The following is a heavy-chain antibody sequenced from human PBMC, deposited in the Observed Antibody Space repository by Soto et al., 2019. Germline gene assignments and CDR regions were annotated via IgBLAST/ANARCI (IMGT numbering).Heavy chain of an antibody. V-gene: IGHV1-18*01. CDR2: ISAHNGVT. CDR3: ARDRRNNGDPPLDY. CDR1: GYSFTNFV. J-gene: IGHJ4*02. D-gene: IGHD2-8*01. Sequence: GAPVKVSCKASGYSFTNFVISWVRQAPGQGLEWMGWISAHNGVTYYAQKVQGRITMTIDTSTSTVDMELRSLRFDDTAVYYCARDRRNNGDPPLDYWGQGTLVTVSS.